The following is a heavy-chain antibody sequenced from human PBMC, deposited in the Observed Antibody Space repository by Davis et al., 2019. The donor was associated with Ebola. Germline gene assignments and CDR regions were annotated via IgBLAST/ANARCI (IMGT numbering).Heavy chain of an antibody. CDR3: AKGFIGSGSSFFDY. CDR2: IWYDGSNK. CDR1: GFTFSSYG. V-gene: IGHV3-30*02. D-gene: IGHD3-10*01. Sequence: GGSLRLSCAASGFTFSSYGMHWVRQAPGKGLEWVAVIWYDGSNKYYADSVKGRFTISRDNSKNTLYLQMNSLRAEDTALYYCAKGFIGSGSSFFDYWGQGTLVTVSS. J-gene: IGHJ4*02.